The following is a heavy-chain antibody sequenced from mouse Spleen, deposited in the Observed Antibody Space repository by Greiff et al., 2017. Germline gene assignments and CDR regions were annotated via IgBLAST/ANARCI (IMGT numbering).Heavy chain of an antibody. CDR3: ARPGYYGRNYYAMDY. CDR2: ISSGGSYT. CDR1: GFTFSSYG. V-gene: IGHV5-6*01. J-gene: IGHJ4*01. D-gene: IGHD1-1*01. Sequence: EVHLVESGGDLVKPGGSLKLSCAASGFTFSSYGMSWVRQTPDKRLEWVATISSGGSYTYYPDSVKGRFTISRDNAKNTLYLQMSSLKSEDTAMYYCARPGYYGRNYYAMDYWGQGTSVTVSS.